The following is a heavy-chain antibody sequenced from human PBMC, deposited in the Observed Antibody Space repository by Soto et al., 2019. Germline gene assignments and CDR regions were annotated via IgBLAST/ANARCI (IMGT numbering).Heavy chain of an antibody. Sequence: ASVKVSCKASGGTFSSYAISWVRQAPGQGLEWMGGIIPIFGTANYAQKFQGRVTITADESTSTAYMELSSLRSEDTAVYYCAREFLERPYYYYGMDVRGQRTTVTVSS. CDR3: AREFLERPYYYYGMDV. D-gene: IGHD1-1*01. CDR2: IIPIFGTA. V-gene: IGHV1-69*13. CDR1: GGTFSSYA. J-gene: IGHJ6*02.